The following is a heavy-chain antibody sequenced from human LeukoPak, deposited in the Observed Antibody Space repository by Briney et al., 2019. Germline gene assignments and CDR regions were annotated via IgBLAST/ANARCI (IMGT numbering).Heavy chain of an antibody. CDR3: AKEYWRGGSCYSNWFHP. Sequence: GGSLRLSCAASGFTFNSYAMSWVRQAPGKGLEWVSAISGSGGSTYYADSVKGRFTISRDNSKNTLYLQMNSLRAEDTAVYYCAKEYWRGGSCYSNWFHPLGQGTLVTASS. CDR2: ISGSGGST. V-gene: IGHV3-23*01. CDR1: GFTFNSYA. D-gene: IGHD2-15*01. J-gene: IGHJ5*02.